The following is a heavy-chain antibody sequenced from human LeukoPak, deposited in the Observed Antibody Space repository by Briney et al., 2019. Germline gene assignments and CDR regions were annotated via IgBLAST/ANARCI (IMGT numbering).Heavy chain of an antibody. CDR2: ISAYNGNT. CDR1: GYTFTSYG. CDR3: ARVIGDIVLMVYAPDY. Sequence: ASVKVSCKASGYTFTSYGISWVRRASGQGLEWMGWISAYNGNTNYAQKLQGRVTMTTDTSTSTAYMELRSLRSDDTAVYYCARVIGDIVLMVYAPDYWGQGTLVTVSS. D-gene: IGHD2-8*01. V-gene: IGHV1-18*01. J-gene: IGHJ4*02.